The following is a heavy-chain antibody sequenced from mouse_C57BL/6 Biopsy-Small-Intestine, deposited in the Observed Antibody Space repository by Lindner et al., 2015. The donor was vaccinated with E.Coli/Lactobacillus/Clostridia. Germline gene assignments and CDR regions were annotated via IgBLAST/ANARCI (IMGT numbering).Heavy chain of an antibody. V-gene: IGHV1-19*01. Sequence: VQLQESGPVLVKPGASVKMSCKASGYTFTDYYINWVKQSHGKSLEWIGVINPFNGVISYNQNFKGKATLTVDKSSSTAYMELNSLTSEDSAEYFCTRGRNYVNWNFDVWGTGTTVTVSS. D-gene: IGHD1-1*01. CDR3: TRGRNYVNWNFDV. J-gene: IGHJ1*03. CDR2: INPFNGVI. CDR1: GYTFTDYY.